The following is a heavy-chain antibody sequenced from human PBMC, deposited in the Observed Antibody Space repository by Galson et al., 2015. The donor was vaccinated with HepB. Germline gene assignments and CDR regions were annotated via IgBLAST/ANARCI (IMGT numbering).Heavy chain of an antibody. D-gene: IGHD3-22*01. CDR2: MNPNSGNT. CDR3: ARGPVGYDISGYFDF. Sequence: SVKVSCKASGFTFTNYDINWVRQAAGQGLEWMGWMNPNSGNTGYAQKFQGRVTMTSDTSISTAYMELGRLRSEDTAVYYCARGPVGYDISGYFDFWGQGTLVTVSS. CDR1: GFTFTNYD. J-gene: IGHJ4*02. V-gene: IGHV1-8*01.